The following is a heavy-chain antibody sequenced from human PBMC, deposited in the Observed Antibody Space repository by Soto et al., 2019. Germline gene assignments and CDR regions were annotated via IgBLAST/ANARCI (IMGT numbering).Heavy chain of an antibody. CDR3: ARVPSRPFTIFGVVTDYYYYGMDV. Sequence: GGSLRLSCAASGFTFSSCSMNWVLQAPGKGLEWVSYISSSSSTIYYADSVKGRFTISRDNAKNSLYLQMNSLRDEDTAVYYCARVPSRPFTIFGVVTDYYYYGMDVWGQGTTVTVSS. J-gene: IGHJ6*02. V-gene: IGHV3-48*02. D-gene: IGHD3-3*01. CDR1: GFTFSSCS. CDR2: ISSSSSTI.